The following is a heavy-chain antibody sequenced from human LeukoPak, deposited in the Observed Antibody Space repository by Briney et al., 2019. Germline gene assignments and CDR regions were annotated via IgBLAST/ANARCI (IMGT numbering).Heavy chain of an antibody. V-gene: IGHV1-69*13. J-gene: IGHJ4*02. CDR3: ASGSYYYDSSGLDY. Sequence: SVKVSCKASGGTFSSYAISWVRQAPGQGLEWMGGIIPIFGTANYAQKFQGRVTITADESTSTAYMELSSLRSEDTAVYYCASGSYYYDSSGLDYWGQGTLVTVSS. D-gene: IGHD3-22*01. CDR1: GGTFSSYA. CDR2: IIPIFGTA.